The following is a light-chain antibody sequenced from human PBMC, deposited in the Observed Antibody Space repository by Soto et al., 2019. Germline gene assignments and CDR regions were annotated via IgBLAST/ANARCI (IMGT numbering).Light chain of an antibody. Sequence: ALVSCRIMQSVSCSSLAWYQQRPGQAPRLLIYGTSSRATGIPDRFSGSGSGTDVTLTIRRFQPACCAVHFCQRYASSAAGRFDQGTLLAIK. J-gene: IGKJ5*01. CDR2: GTS. V-gene: IGKV3-20*01. CDR1: QSVSCSS. CDR3: QRYASSAAGR.